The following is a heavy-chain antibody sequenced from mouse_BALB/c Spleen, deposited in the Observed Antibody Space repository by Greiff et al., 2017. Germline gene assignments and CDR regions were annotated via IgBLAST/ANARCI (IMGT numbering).Heavy chain of an antibody. J-gene: IGHJ4*01. CDR1: GYTFTDYA. V-gene: IGHV1S137*01. D-gene: IGHD3-1*01. Sequence: QVQLQQSGAELVRPGVSVKISCKGSGYTFTDYAMHWVKQSHAKSLEWIGVISTYYGDASYNQKFKGKATMTVDKSSSTAYMQLSSLTSENSAVYFCARQRGGASYYAMDYWGQGTSVTVSS. CDR3: ARQRGGASYYAMDY. CDR2: ISTYYGDA.